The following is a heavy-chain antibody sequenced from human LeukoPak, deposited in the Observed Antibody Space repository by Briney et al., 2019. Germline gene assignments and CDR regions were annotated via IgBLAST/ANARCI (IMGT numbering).Heavy chain of an antibody. CDR2: ISYDGSNK. CDR1: GFTFSSYG. V-gene: IGHV3-30*03. D-gene: IGHD6-13*01. Sequence: GGSLRLSCAASGFTFSSYGMHWVRQAPGKGLEWVAVISYDGSNKYYADSVKGRFTISRDNSKNTLYLQMNSLRAEDTAVYYCARTGYSSSWYYFDYWGQGTQVTVSS. J-gene: IGHJ4*02. CDR3: ARTGYSSSWYYFDY.